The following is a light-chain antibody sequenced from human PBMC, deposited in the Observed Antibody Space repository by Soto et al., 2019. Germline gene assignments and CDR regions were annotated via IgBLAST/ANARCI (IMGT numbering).Light chain of an antibody. J-gene: IGLJ1*01. Sequence: QSVLTQPASVSGSPGQSITISCTGTSSDVGGYNYVSWYQQHPGEAPKLMIYEVSNQPSGVSNRFSGSKSGNTASLTISGLQAEDEADYYCSSYISSDPYVFGTGTKVTV. CDR3: SSYISSDPYV. CDR2: EVS. CDR1: SSDVGGYNY. V-gene: IGLV2-14*01.